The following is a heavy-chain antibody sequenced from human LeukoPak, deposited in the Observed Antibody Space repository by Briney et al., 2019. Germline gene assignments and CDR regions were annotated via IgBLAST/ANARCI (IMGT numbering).Heavy chain of an antibody. D-gene: IGHD3-3*01. CDR1: GGSFSGYY. Sequence: SETLSPTCAVYGGSFSGYYWSWIRQPPGKGLEWIGEINHSGSTNYNPSLKSRVTISVDTSKNQFSLKLSSVTAADTAVYYCARLGYDFWSGYYTDPYYYYYMDVWGKGTTVTVSS. V-gene: IGHV4-34*01. CDR3: ARLGYDFWSGYYTDPYYYYYMDV. J-gene: IGHJ6*03. CDR2: INHSGST.